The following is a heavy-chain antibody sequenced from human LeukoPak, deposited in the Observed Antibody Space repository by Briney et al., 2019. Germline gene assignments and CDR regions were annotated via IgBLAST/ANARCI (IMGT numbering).Heavy chain of an antibody. D-gene: IGHD4-11*01. V-gene: IGHV1-69*05. Sequence: ASVKVSCKASGGTFSNFAISWVRQAPGQGLQWMGGIIPIFGTASYAQEFQGRVTITTDESTSTAYMELRSLRSEDTAVYYCARAQGDYRNFNNKWFDPWGQGTLVTVSS. J-gene: IGHJ5*02. CDR1: GGTFSNFA. CDR2: IIPIFGTA. CDR3: ARAQGDYRNFNNKWFDP.